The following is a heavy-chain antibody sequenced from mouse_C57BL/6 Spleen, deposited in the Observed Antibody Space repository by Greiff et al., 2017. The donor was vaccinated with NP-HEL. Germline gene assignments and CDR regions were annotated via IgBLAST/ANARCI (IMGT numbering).Heavy chain of an antibody. J-gene: IGHJ4*01. CDR3: ARRGNYGGAMDY. Sequence: QVQLQQSGAELVRPGTSVKMSCKASGYTFTNYWIGWAKQRPGHGLEWIGDIYPGGGYTNYNEKFKGKATLTADKSSSTAYMQCSSLTSEDSAIYYCARRGNYGGAMDYWGQGTSVTVSS. D-gene: IGHD2-1*01. V-gene: IGHV1-63*01. CDR1: GYTFTNYW. CDR2: IYPGGGYT.